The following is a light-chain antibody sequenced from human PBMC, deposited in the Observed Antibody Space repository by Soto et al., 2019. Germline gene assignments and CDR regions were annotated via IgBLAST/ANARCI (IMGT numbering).Light chain of an antibody. CDR2: GAS. J-gene: IGKJ4*01. Sequence: EIVLTQSPGTLSLSPGERATLSCRASQSVSSNYLAWYQQKPGQAPRLLIYGASSRATGIPDRFSGSGSGTDFPLTIRSLEPEDFAVYPCRQYGSSALTLGGGTKVELK. CDR1: QSVSSNY. V-gene: IGKV3-20*01. CDR3: RQYGSSALT.